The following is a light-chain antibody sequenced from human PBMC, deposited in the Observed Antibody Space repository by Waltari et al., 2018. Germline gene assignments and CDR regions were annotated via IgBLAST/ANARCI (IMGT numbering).Light chain of an antibody. CDR3: MQGTHWPPYT. V-gene: IGKV2-30*02. CDR2: KIS. CDR1: QSLVHSDGHTY. J-gene: IGKJ2*01. Sequence: DVVMTQSPLSLSVTLGQPASISCRSSQSLVHSDGHTYLNWFQQRPGQSPRRLIYKISNRDSGVPDRFSGSGSGTDFTLKISRVEAEDVGVYYCMQGTHWPPYTFGQGTKLEI.